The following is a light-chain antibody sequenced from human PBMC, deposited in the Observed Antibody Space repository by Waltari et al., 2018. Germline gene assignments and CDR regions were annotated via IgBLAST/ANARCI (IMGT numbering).Light chain of an antibody. J-gene: IGLJ1*01. V-gene: IGLV3-21*04. Sequence: VAPGDTARVTCGGDNIGRKTVHWYQQKPGQAPILVIPHGFDRPPGIPGRFSGYTYGNTATLTISRVVAGDEADYYCQVWDVSSDHLYVFGTGTRVTV. CDR2: HGF. CDR3: QVWDVSSDHLYV. CDR1: NIGRKT.